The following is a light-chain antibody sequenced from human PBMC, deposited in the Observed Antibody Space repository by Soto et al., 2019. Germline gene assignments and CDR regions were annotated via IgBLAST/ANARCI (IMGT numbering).Light chain of an antibody. CDR2: KAT. CDR3: QHYNSYSWT. Sequence: DIQMTQSPSTLSASVGDRVTITCRASQSISSWLAWYQQKPGKAPKILIYKATSLESGVPSRFSGSGSGTEFTLTICSLQPYDFSTYYCQHYNSYSWTFGQGPKVEIK. V-gene: IGKV1-5*03. J-gene: IGKJ1*01. CDR1: QSISSW.